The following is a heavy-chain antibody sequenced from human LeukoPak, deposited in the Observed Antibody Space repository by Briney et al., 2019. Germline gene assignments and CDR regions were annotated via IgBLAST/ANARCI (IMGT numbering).Heavy chain of an antibody. CDR3: ARGELWFGELNYYYYYYMDV. CDR2: ISAYNGNT. Sequence: ASVKVSCKASGYTFTSYGISWVRQAPGQGLEWMGWISAYNGNTNYAQKLQGRVTMTTDTSTSTAYMELSSLRSEDTAVYYCARGELWFGELNYYYYYYMDVWGKGTTVTISS. CDR1: GYTFTSYG. D-gene: IGHD3-10*01. J-gene: IGHJ6*03. V-gene: IGHV1-18*01.